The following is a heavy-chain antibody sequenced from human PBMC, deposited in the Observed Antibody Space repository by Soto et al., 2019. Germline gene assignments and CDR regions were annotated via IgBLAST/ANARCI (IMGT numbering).Heavy chain of an antibody. CDR1: GFTFSSYA. Sequence: EGPLLESGGDLVQPGGSLRLSCAASGFTFSSYAMNWVRQAPGKGLEWVSVISGSGGSTYYADSVKGRFTISRDNSKNTLYLRMTSLRAEDTAVYYCAKDGHWLDVLLDSWGQGTLVTVSS. CDR3: AKDGHWLDVLLDS. J-gene: IGHJ4*02. D-gene: IGHD6-19*01. CDR2: ISGSGGST. V-gene: IGHV3-23*01.